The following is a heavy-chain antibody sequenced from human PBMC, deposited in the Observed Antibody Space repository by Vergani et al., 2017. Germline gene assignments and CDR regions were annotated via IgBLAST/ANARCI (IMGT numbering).Heavy chain of an antibody. J-gene: IGHJ6*03. CDR3: ARQTEGDHYYYWDA. CDR1: GDSINSSTYY. Sequence: QLQLQESGPGLVKPSETLSLTCTVSGDSINSSTYYWGWIRQTPEKGLEWIGSVYYTGSTYYNPSLTSRVTMSIDTSKNVFSLRMTSVTAADTAVYYCARQTEGDHYYYWDAWAKGAAVTVSS. V-gene: IGHV4-39*01. D-gene: IGHD1-26*01. CDR2: VYYTGST.